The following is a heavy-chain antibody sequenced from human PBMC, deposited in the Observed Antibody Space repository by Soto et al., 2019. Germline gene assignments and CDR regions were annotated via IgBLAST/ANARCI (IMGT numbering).Heavy chain of an antibody. Sequence: SETLPLTCTVSGGSITSEGYYWSWIRQLPGKGLEWIGYIYYSGSIFYNPFLKSRASISAHSSKKQFSLKLSSVTAEDTAVYYCARSRLWEQHFGSWGRGTLVTVSS. CDR1: GGSITSEGYY. CDR2: IYYSGSI. J-gene: IGHJ1*01. D-gene: IGHD1-26*01. CDR3: ARSRLWEQHFGS. V-gene: IGHV4-31*03.